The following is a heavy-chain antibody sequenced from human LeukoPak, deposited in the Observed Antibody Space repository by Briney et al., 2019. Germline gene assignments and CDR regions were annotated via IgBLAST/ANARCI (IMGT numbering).Heavy chain of an antibody. Sequence: ASVKVSCSSSGYILTSYGIYWVRQAPGQGLEWMGWINTYNGETDYAQNFQGRVTMTTDTSTSTAYMDLGSLTSDDTAVYYCARGRLGVSGYKDYLDYWGQGTLVTVSS. J-gene: IGHJ4*02. V-gene: IGHV1-18*01. CDR2: INTYNGET. D-gene: IGHD5-12*01. CDR1: GYILTSYG. CDR3: ARGRLGVSGYKDYLDY.